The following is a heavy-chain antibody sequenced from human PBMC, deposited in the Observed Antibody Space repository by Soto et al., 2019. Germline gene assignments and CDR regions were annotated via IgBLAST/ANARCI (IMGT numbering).Heavy chain of an antibody. V-gene: IGHV1-3*01. CDR3: ARDSGMTYCSSTSCYTGPSHFDY. CDR1: GYTFTSYA. Sequence: QVQLVQSGAEVKKPGASVKVSCKASGYTFTSYAMHWVRQAPGQRLEWMGWINAGNGNTKYSQKFQGRVTITRDTAASTAYMELSSLRSEDTAVYYCARDSGMTYCSSTSCYTGPSHFDYWGQGTLVTVSS. J-gene: IGHJ4*02. CDR2: INAGNGNT. D-gene: IGHD2-2*02.